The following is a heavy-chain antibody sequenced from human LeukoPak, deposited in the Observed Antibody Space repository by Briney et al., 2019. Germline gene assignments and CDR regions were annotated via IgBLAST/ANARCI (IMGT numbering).Heavy chain of an antibody. Sequence: ASVKVSCKASGYTFTGYYMHWVRQAPGQGLEWMGWINPNSGDTNYAQNLQGRVTMTRDTSISTAYMELSRLRSDDTAVYYCARDLSRGVTTPFEYWGQGTLVTVSS. V-gene: IGHV1-2*02. CDR2: INPNSGDT. CDR3: ARDLSRGVTTPFEY. J-gene: IGHJ4*02. D-gene: IGHD4-17*01. CDR1: GYTFTGYY.